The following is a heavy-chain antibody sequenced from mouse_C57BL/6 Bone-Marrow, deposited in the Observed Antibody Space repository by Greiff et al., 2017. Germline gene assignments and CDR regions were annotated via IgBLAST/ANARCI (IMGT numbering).Heavy chain of an antibody. V-gene: IGHV5-6*01. CDR1: GFTFSSYG. Sequence: EVKLVESGGDLVKPGGSLKLSCAASGFTFSSYGMSWVRQTPDKRLEWVATISSGGSYTYYPDSVKGRFTISRDNAKNTMYLQMSSLKSEDTAMYYCARLSGYYLMDYWGQGTSVTVSS. D-gene: IGHD2-3*01. CDR2: ISSGGSYT. J-gene: IGHJ4*01. CDR3: ARLSGYYLMDY.